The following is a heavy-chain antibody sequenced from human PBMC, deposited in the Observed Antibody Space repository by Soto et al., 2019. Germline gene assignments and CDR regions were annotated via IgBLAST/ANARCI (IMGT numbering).Heavy chain of an antibody. CDR2: INPNSGGT. J-gene: IGHJ5*02. Sequence: ASVKVSCKASGYTFTGYYMHWVRQAPGRGLEWMGWINPNSGGTNYAQKFQGWVTMTRDTSISTAYMELSRLRSDDTAVYYCARAVGYSSSWYSRNNWFDPWGQGTLVTVSS. V-gene: IGHV1-2*04. CDR3: ARAVGYSSSWYSRNNWFDP. CDR1: GYTFTGYY. D-gene: IGHD6-13*01.